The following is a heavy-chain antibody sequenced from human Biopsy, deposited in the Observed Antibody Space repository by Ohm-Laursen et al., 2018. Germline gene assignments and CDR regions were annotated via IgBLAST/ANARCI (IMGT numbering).Heavy chain of an antibody. CDR3: SRGPSGVATIG. CDR2: INIDGSTT. J-gene: IGHJ4*02. V-gene: IGHV3-74*01. CDR1: GFSFRSYW. D-gene: IGHD5-24*01. Sequence: GSLRLSCTASGFSFRSYWKHWVRQGPGRGLVGVSRINIDGSTTRYADSVKGRFTISRDNAKNTLYLQMNSLGVEDSAVYYWSRGPSGVATIGRGQGTLVTVSS.